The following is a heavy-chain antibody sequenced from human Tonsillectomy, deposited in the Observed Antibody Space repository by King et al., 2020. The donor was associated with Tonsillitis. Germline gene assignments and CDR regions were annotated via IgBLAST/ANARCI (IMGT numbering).Heavy chain of an antibody. Sequence: VQLVESGGGVVQPGRSLRLSCAASGFIFGTYALHWVRQAPGKGLEWVAVISDEGTNKYYADSVKGRFTTSRDNSKNTLYLQMNSLRAEDTAVYYCARDTHKYSTGWSYAFHMWGQGTMVTVSS. CDR2: ISDEGTNK. J-gene: IGHJ3*02. D-gene: IGHD6-6*01. CDR3: ARDTHKYSTGWSYAFHM. CDR1: GFIFGTYA. V-gene: IGHV3-30-3*01.